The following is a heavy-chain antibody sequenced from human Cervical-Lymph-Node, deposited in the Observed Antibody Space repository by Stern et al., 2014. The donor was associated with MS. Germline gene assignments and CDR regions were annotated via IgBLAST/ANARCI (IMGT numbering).Heavy chain of an antibody. CDR1: GFSLSTSGVG. V-gene: IGHV2-5*02. J-gene: IGHJ3*02. D-gene: IGHD4-17*01. CDR2: IYWDDEK. CDR3: THSLHGDYYDAFDT. Sequence: QVTLRESGPTLVKPTQTLTLTCTFSGFSLSTSGVGVGWIRQPPGKALEWLAVIYWDDEKRYSPSLKSRLSITKDASESQVVLTMTNMDPVDTATYYCTHSLHGDYYDAFDTWGQGTMVTVSS.